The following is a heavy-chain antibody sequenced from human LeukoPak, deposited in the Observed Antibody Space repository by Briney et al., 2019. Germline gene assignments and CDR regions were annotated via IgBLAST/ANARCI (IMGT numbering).Heavy chain of an antibody. V-gene: IGHV3-48*03. CDR2: TTGGGGST. CDR1: GFIFSMYE. Sequence: PGGSLRLSCVASGFIFSMYEVNWVRQAPGKGLEWLSYTTGGGGSTHYADSVKGRFTVSRDNAKDSLYLQMNSLRVEDTAVYYCARDLTPESSLANYGLDVWGQGTTVIVSS. D-gene: IGHD1-14*01. CDR3: ARDLTPESSLANYGLDV. J-gene: IGHJ6*02.